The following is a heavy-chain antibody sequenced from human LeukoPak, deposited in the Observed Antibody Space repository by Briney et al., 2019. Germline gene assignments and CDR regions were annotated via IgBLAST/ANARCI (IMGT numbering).Heavy chain of an antibody. CDR3: ARVRIVGAQSNWYFDY. CDR1: GGSISSSSYY. D-gene: IGHD1-26*01. CDR2: IYYSGST. V-gene: IGHV4-39*07. Sequence: SETLSLTCTVSGGSISSSSYYWGWIRQPPGKGLEWIGSIYYSGSTNYNPSLKSRVTISVDTSKNQFSLKLSSVTAADTAVYYCARVRIVGAQSNWYFDYWGQGTLVTVSS. J-gene: IGHJ4*02.